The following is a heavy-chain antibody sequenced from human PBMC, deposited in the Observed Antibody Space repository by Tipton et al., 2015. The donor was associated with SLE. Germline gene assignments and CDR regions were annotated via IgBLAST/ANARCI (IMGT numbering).Heavy chain of an antibody. CDR3: AREQYDILTGYYD. CDR1: GGSISSHY. Sequence: GLVKPSETLSLTCTVSGGSISSHYWSWIRQPPGKGLEWIGYIYYSGSTNYNPSLKSRVTISVDTSKNQFSLKLSSVTAADTAVYYCAREQYDILTGYYDWGQGTLVTVSS. D-gene: IGHD3-9*01. J-gene: IGHJ4*02. V-gene: IGHV4-59*11. CDR2: IYYSGST.